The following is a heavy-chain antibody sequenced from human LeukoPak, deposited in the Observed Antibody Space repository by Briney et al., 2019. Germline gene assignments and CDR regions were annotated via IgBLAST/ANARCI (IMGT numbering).Heavy chain of an antibody. D-gene: IGHD3-3*01. J-gene: IGHJ5*02. Sequence: SETLSLTCAVYGGSFSGYYWSWIRQPPGKGLEWIGEINHSGSTNYNPSLKSRVTISVDTSKNQFSLKLSSVTAADTAVYYCARGRYDFWSGIPNWFDPWGQGTLVTVSS. CDR3: ARGRYDFWSGIPNWFDP. CDR1: GGSFSGYY. CDR2: INHSGST. V-gene: IGHV4-34*01.